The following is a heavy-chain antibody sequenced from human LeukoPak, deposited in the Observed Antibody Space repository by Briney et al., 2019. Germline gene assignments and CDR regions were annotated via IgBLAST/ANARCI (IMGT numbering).Heavy chain of an antibody. CDR2: IYHSGST. CDR3: AREGITDSMDV. J-gene: IGHJ6*02. V-gene: IGHV4-30-2*01. CDR1: GGSISSGGYS. Sequence: PSQTLSLTCAVSGGSISSGGYSWSWIRQPPGKGLEWIGYIYHSGSTYYNPSPKSRVTISVDRSKNQFSQKLSSVTAADTAVYYCAREGITDSMDVWGQGTTVTVSS.